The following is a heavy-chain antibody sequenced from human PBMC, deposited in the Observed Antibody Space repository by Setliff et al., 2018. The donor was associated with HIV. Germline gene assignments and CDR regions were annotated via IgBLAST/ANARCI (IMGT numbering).Heavy chain of an antibody. Sequence: SETLSLTCDVFDGPFSGHYWSWIRQPPGKGLEWIGEINGSGSSNYNSSLKSRVIISVDTSKMQFSLRLTSVTAADTAVYYCARSLGLTGMGVWGKGTTVTVSS. CDR3: ARSLGLTGMGV. D-gene: IGHD3-9*01. CDR2: INGSGSS. CDR1: DGPFSGHY. V-gene: IGHV4-34*01. J-gene: IGHJ6*03.